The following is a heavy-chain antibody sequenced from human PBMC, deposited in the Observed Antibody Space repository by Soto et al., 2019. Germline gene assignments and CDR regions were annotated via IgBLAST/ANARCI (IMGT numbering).Heavy chain of an antibody. V-gene: IGHV3-23*01. CDR2: MSGSGGST. D-gene: IGHD2-2*02. Sequence: GGSLRLSCAASGFTFSSYAMSWVRQAPGKGLEWVSAMSGSGGSTYYADSVKGRFTISRDNSKNTLYLQMNSLRAEDTAVYYCAKGWSCSSTSCYIFDYWGQGTLVTVSS. CDR1: GFTFSSYA. CDR3: AKGWSCSSTSCYIFDY. J-gene: IGHJ4*02.